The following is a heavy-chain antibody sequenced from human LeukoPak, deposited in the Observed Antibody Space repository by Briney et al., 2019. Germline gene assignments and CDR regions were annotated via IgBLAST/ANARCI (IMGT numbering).Heavy chain of an antibody. J-gene: IGHJ4*02. CDR1: GFTFSSYA. CDR3: TSFYETN. D-gene: IGHD2/OR15-2a*01. V-gene: IGHV3-74*01. CDR2: VNSDGSAT. Sequence: GGSLRLSCAASGFTFSSYAMSWVRQAPGKGLVWVSHVNSDGSATSYADSVKGRFTISRDNAKNTVYLHMNSLRVEDTAVYYCTSFYETNWGQGTLVTVSS.